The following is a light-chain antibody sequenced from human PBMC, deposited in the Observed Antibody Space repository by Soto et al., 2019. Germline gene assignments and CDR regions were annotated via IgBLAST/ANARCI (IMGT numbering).Light chain of an antibody. Sequence: IQMTQPPSSLSASVGDVNTITCRARQSISTDFNWCHQKPWRAPKLLLYATSSLQSGVPSRFSGSGSGTHFSLTISSLQPEDFAPYYCQQSYSIPRTFGRGTKVEIK. CDR1: QSISTD. J-gene: IGKJ1*01. V-gene: IGKV1-39*01. CDR3: QQSYSIPRT. CDR2: ATS.